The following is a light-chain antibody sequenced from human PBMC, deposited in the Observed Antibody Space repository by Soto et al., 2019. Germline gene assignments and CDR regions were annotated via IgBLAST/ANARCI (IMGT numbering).Light chain of an antibody. CDR1: QSVRTK. CDR3: QQYNSWPPIT. CDR2: GAS. Sequence: EIVMTQSPDTLYVSPGEGATLSCRASQSVRTKLAWYQQKAGQAPRLLIYGASTRATGIPDRFSGSGSGTEFTLTISSLQSEDFAVYYCQQYNSWPPITFGQGTRLEF. V-gene: IGKV3-15*01. J-gene: IGKJ5*01.